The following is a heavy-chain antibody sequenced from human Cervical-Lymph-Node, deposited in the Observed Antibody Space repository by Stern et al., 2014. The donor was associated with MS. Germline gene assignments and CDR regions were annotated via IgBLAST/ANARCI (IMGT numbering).Heavy chain of an antibody. V-gene: IGHV3-30*18. CDR3: AKDRLSCSGGSCYGYGMDV. CDR2: ISYDATRK. D-gene: IGHD2-15*01. Sequence: QVQLVQSGGGVVQPGRSLRLSCATSGFTFRNYGLHWVRQAPGKGLEWVAIISYDATRKFYTASVKGRFTISRDDSKNTLFLQMSSLRPEDTAVYFCAKDRLSCSGGSCYGYGMDVWGQGTTVTVSS. J-gene: IGHJ6*02. CDR1: GFTFRNYG.